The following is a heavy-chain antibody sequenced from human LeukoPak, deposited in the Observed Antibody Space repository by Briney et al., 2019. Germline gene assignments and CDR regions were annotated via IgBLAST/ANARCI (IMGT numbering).Heavy chain of an antibody. CDR3: ARDVGYDYVWGSYRYQAGMDV. CDR2: IYYSGST. D-gene: IGHD3-16*02. V-gene: IGHV4-59*01. CDR1: GGSISSYY. Sequence: SETLSLTCTVSGGSISSYYWSWIRQPPGKGLEWIGYIYYSGSTNYNPSLKSRVTISVDTSKNQFSLKLSSVTAADTAVYYCARDVGYDYVWGSYRYQAGMDVWGRGTTVTVSS. J-gene: IGHJ6*02.